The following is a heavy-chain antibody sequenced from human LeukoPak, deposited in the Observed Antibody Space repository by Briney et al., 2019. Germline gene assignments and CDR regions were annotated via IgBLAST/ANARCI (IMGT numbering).Heavy chain of an antibody. Sequence: GASVKVSCKASGYRFNSYYMHWVRQAPGQGLEWMGIIDPSGGSTSYAQKFQGRVTMTRDTSTSTVYMELSSLISGDTAVYYCATEGVGSTSSSSPDYWGQGTLVTVSS. V-gene: IGHV1-46*02. D-gene: IGHD1-26*01. CDR2: IDPSGGST. CDR1: GYRFNSYY. CDR3: ATEGVGSTSSSSPDY. J-gene: IGHJ4*02.